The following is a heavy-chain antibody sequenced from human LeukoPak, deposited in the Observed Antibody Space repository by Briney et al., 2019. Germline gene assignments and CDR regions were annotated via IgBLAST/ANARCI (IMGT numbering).Heavy chain of an antibody. V-gene: IGHV3-30*03. J-gene: IGHJ4*02. CDR1: GFTFSSYG. Sequence: GRSLRLSCAASGFTFSSYGMHWVRQAPGKGLEWVAVISYDGSNKYYADSVKGRFTISRDNSKNTLYLQMNSLRAEDTAVYYSSPAIIGYWGQGTLVTVSS. CDR2: ISYDGSNK. D-gene: IGHD2-21*02. CDR3: SPAIIGY.